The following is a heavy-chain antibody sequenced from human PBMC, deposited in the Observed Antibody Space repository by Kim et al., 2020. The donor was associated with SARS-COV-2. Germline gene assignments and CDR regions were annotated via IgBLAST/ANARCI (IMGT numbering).Heavy chain of an antibody. CDR2: NHTGNA. CDR3: ARGVPGY. V-gene: IGHV4-34*01. Sequence: NHTGNAKYNPSLRSRLTISVDTAKNQFSLKLTSVTVADTAIYYCARGVPGYWGQGALVTVSS. J-gene: IGHJ4*02.